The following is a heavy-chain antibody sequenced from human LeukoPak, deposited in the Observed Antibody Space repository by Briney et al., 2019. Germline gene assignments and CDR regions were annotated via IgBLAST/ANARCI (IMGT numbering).Heavy chain of an antibody. V-gene: IGHV3-23*01. Sequence: GGTLRLSCAASGFTFSNYGMNWVRQAPGKGLEWVSVISGSGGNTYYADSVKGRFTISRDNSKNGLYLQMNSLRPEDTAIYYCAIEGYTSSWLYYYYYMDVWGKGTTVTVSS. J-gene: IGHJ6*03. D-gene: IGHD6-13*01. CDR2: ISGSGGNT. CDR3: AIEGYTSSWLYYYYYMDV. CDR1: GFTFSNYG.